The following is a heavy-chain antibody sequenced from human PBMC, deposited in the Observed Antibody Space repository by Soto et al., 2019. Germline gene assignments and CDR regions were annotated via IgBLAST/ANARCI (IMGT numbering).Heavy chain of an antibody. V-gene: IGHV3-7*01. CDR3: ARGPQYYYGSGSYYNFDQ. CDR2: IKQDGSEK. CDR1: GFTFSSFW. J-gene: IGHJ4*02. Sequence: WGSLRLSCEASGFTFSSFWMSWFRQSPGKGLEWVGNIKQDGSEKYYADSVKGRFTISRDNAKSSLWLQMNSLRAEDTAVYYCARGPQYYYGSGSYYNFDQWGQGTLVTVSS. D-gene: IGHD3-10*01.